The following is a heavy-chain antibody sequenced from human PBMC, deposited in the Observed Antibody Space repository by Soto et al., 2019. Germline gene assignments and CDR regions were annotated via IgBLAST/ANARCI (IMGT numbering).Heavy chain of an antibody. D-gene: IGHD1-7*01. CDR1: GFTFTRYS. CDR3: AKDRSWNYGLVAFDI. V-gene: IGHV3-23*01. J-gene: IGHJ3*02. Sequence: PGGSLRLSCAASGFTFTRYSMNWVRQAPGKGLEWVSGISGDAGSTYYADSVRGRFTTSRDNSKNTLYVQMNSLRAEDTAVYYCAKDRSWNYGLVAFDIWGQGTMVTVSS. CDR2: ISGDAGST.